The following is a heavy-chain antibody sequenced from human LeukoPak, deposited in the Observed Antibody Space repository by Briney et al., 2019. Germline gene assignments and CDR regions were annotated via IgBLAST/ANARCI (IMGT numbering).Heavy chain of an antibody. CDR3: ARERPSKCYFDY. CDR2: INPSAGNT. CDR1: GYTFTNYY. J-gene: IGHJ4*02. Sequence: ASVKVSRKASGYTFTNYYVHWVRQAPGQGPEYMGIINPSAGNTNYAQKFRGRITMTRDTSTTTVYMELSSLVSEDTAVYYCARERPSKCYFDYWGQGTLVTVSS. V-gene: IGHV1-46*01.